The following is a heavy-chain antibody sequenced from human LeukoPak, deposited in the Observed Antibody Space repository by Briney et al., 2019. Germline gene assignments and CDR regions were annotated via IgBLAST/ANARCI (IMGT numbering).Heavy chain of an antibody. CDR1: GFTFSSCS. Sequence: GGSLRLSCAAPGFTFSSCSMNWVRQAPGKGLEWVSSISSSSSYIYYADSVKGRFTISRDNAKNSLYLQMNSLRAEDTAVYYCARDGVSYGYFDYWGQGTLVTVSS. V-gene: IGHV3-21*01. D-gene: IGHD5-18*01. CDR3: ARDGVSYGYFDY. CDR2: ISSSSSYI. J-gene: IGHJ4*02.